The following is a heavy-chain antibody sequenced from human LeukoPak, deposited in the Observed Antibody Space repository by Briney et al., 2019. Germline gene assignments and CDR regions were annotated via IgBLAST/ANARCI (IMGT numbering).Heavy chain of an antibody. J-gene: IGHJ6*02. CDR1: GFTFSDSW. D-gene: IGHD3-16*01. CDR2: MNQDGSEK. Sequence: GGSLRLSCAASGFTFSDSWMSWVRQAPGKGLEWVANMNQDGSEKDYVDSVKGRFTIPRDSARNSLYLQMGSLRAEDTAVYYCATYTHWVAGDVWGQGTTVTVSS. V-gene: IGHV3-7*01. CDR3: ATYTHWVAGDV.